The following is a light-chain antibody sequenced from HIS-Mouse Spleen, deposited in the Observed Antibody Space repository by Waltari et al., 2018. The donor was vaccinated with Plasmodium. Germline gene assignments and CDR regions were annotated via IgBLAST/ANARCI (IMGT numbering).Light chain of an antibody. CDR2: KAS. CDR1: QSISSW. Sequence: DIQMTQSPSTLSASVGDRVTITCRASQSISSWLAWYQQKPGKAPKLLIYKASSLESGVPSRFSVSGSGTEFTLTISILQPDDVATYYCQQYNSYWTFGQGTKVEIK. J-gene: IGKJ1*01. CDR3: QQYNSYWT. V-gene: IGKV1-5*03.